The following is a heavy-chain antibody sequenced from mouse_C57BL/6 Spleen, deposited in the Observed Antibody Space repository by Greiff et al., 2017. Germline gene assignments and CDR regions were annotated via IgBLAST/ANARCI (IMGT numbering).Heavy chain of an antibody. CDR2: IYPGDGDT. J-gene: IGHJ4*01. CDR1: GYAFSSYW. Sequence: VQLQQSGAELVKPGASVKISCKASGYAFSSYWMNWVKQRPGKGLEWIGQIYPGDGDTNYNGKFKGKATLTADKSSSTAYMQLSSLTSEDSAVYFCASPDYYGSSYPYAMGYWGQGASVTVSS. V-gene: IGHV1-80*01. D-gene: IGHD1-1*01. CDR3: ASPDYYGSSYPYAMGY.